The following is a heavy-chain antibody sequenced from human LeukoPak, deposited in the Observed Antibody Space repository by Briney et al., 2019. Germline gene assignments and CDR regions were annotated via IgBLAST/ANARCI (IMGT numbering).Heavy chain of an antibody. D-gene: IGHD6-13*01. CDR1: GDSISRGGYC. V-gene: IGHV4-30-2*01. Sequence: PSETLSLTPADPGDSISRGGYCTSWIRHPPRTCLEWLVYIYHSVRNYYNPSLKSRVTISVDRSKNQFALKLSSVTAADTAVYYCARGRKGGYSSSWLYWYCDLWGRGTLVTVSS. CDR2: IYHSVRN. J-gene: IGHJ2*01. CDR3: ARGRKGGYSSSWLYWYCDL.